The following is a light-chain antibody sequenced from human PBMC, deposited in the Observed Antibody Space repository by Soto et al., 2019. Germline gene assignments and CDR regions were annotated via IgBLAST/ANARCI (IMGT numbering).Light chain of an antibody. CDR3: KKFYTWPQT. Sequence: DILLTQSPVNLSLSPGERATLSCRASQNVRGYLAWYQQKPGQAPRLLIYGASTRATGIPARFSGSGSGTDFTLTISSLQSEEFAVYFCKKFYTWPQTVGHGNKVDIK. CDR1: QNVRGY. V-gene: IGKV3-15*01. J-gene: IGKJ1*01. CDR2: GAS.